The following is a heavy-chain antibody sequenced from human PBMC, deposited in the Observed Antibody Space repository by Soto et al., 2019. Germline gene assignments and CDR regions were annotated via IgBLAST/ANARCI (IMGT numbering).Heavy chain of an antibody. J-gene: IGHJ5*02. Sequence: EVQLLESGGGLVQPGGSLRLSCAASGFIFSSYAMSWVRQAPGKGLEWVSVISGGGGSTYYADSVKGRFTISRDNSKNTLYLQMNSLRAEDTAVYYCAKGPDNLTGDLSWFDPWGQGTLVTVSS. CDR3: AKGPDNLTGDLSWFDP. V-gene: IGHV3-23*01. CDR1: GFIFSSYA. D-gene: IGHD3-9*01. CDR2: ISGGGGST.